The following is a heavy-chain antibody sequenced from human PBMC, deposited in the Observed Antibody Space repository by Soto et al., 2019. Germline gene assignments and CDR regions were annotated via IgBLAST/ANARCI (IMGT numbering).Heavy chain of an antibody. V-gene: IGHV4-39*01. CDR2: VNFRGST. D-gene: IGHD3-9*01. CDR3: ARHLDDILTGYSD. J-gene: IGHJ4*02. Sequence: SETLSLTCTVSGGSISSSIYYWGWIRQPPGKGLEWIGSVNFRGSTYYNPSLKSRVTISVDTSKNEFSLKMKSVTAADTALYYCARHLDDILTGYSDWGQGTLVTVSS. CDR1: GGSISSSIYY.